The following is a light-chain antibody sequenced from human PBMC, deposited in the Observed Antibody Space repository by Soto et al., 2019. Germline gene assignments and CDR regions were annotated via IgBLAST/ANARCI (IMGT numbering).Light chain of an antibody. CDR3: QSYDSSLSAWV. Sequence: QSVLTQPPSVSGAPGQRITISCTGSSSNIGAGYDVHWYQQLPGTAPKLLIYGNNNRPSEVPDRFSGSKSGTSASLAITGLQAEDEADYYCQSYDSSLSAWVFGGGTQLTVL. V-gene: IGLV1-40*01. CDR1: SSNIGAGYD. CDR2: GNN. J-gene: IGLJ2*01.